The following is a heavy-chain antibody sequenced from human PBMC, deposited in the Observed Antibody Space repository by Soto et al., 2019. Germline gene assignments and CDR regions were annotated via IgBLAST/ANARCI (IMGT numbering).Heavy chain of an antibody. J-gene: IGHJ5*02. CDR2: IYHSGST. Sequence: PRTLSLTCAVSGGSISSSNWWIWVRQPPGKGLEWIGEIYHSGSTNYNPSLKSRVTISVDKSKNQFSLKLNSVTAADTAVYYCARVIATAVHWFDPWGQATLVTVS. CDR3: ARVIATAVHWFDP. CDR1: GGSISSSNW. D-gene: IGHD6-13*01. V-gene: IGHV4-4*03.